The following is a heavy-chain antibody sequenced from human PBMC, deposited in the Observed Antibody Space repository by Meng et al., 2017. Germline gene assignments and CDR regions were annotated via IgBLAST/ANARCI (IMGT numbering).Heavy chain of an antibody. Sequence: QVKLVESGGGVVQPGRSLRLFCAASGFTFSSYAMHWVRQAPGKGLEWVAVISYDGSNKYYADSVKGRFTISRDNSKNTLYLQMNSLRAEDTAVYYCASMGYWGQGTLVTVSS. CDR2: ISYDGSNK. J-gene: IGHJ4*02. CDR1: GFTFSSYA. V-gene: IGHV3-30*01. CDR3: ASMGY. D-gene: IGHD3-10*01.